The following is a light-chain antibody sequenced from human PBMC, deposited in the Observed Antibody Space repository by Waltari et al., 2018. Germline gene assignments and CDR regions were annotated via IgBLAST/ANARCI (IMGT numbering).Light chain of an antibody. J-gene: IGLJ1*01. V-gene: IGLV2-11*01. Sequence: QSALTQPRSVSGSPGQSVAISCTGTASDVGGYNFVSWYQQHPGKAPKIMIYDVTKRPSWVPDRFFGSKSGNTASLTISGLQAEDEADYYCCSFAGTHSYVFGTGTKVTVL. CDR2: DVT. CDR3: CSFAGTHSYV. CDR1: ASDVGGYNF.